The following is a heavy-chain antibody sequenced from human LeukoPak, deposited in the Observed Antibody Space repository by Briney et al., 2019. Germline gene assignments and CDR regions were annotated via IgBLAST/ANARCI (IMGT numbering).Heavy chain of an antibody. CDR3: ASGLAAAGRGGGYYFDY. Sequence: GESLKISCKGSGYSFTSYWIGWVRQMPGKGLEWMGIIYPGDSDTRYSPSFQGQVTISADKSISTAYLQWSSLKASDAALYYCASGLAAAGRGGGYYFDYWGQGTLVTVSS. CDR1: GYSFTSYW. CDR2: IYPGDSDT. J-gene: IGHJ4*02. D-gene: IGHD6-13*01. V-gene: IGHV5-51*01.